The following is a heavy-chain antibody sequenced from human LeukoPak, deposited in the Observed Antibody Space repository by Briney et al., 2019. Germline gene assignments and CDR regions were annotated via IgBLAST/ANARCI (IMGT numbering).Heavy chain of an antibody. Sequence: GGSLRLSCVASGFTFSNAWMSWVRQAPGKGLEWVVRIRSKTEGGTTDYAAPVKGRFTISRDDSKNTLYLEVNSLKTEDTAVYYCTTVKGYSYGYGYDYWGQGTLVTVSS. CDR3: TTVKGYSYGYGYDY. CDR2: IRSKTEGGTT. J-gene: IGHJ4*02. V-gene: IGHV3-15*01. D-gene: IGHD5-18*01. CDR1: GFTFSNAW.